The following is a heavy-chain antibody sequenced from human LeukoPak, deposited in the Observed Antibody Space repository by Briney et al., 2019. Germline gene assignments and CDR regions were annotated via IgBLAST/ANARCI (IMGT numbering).Heavy chain of an antibody. Sequence: SETLSLTCAVYGGSFSGYYWSWIRQAPGKGLEWIGESTHTGSTNYNPSLKSRVPISVATSKNQFSLKLTSVSAADTAVYHCARGRTGAAALDFWGPGTLVTVSS. CDR2: STHTGST. V-gene: IGHV4-34*01. J-gene: IGHJ4*02. CDR1: GGSFSGYY. CDR3: ARGRTGAAALDF. D-gene: IGHD2-2*01.